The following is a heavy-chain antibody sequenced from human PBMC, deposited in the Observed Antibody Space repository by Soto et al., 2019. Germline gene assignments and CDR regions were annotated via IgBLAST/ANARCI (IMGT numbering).Heavy chain of an antibody. J-gene: IGHJ4*02. D-gene: IGHD3-10*01. Sequence: EVQLLESGGGLVQPGGSLRLSFAASGFTFNNYAMPWFRQAPGKGLEWASAISGGGDTTSYADSVKGRFTVSRDGSKNTLYLQMSSLRAEDTALYYCAKGRGGSGSLTPRVDFWGQGTLVTVSS. V-gene: IGHV3-23*01. CDR1: GFTFNNYA. CDR2: ISGGGDTT. CDR3: AKGRGGSGSLTPRVDF.